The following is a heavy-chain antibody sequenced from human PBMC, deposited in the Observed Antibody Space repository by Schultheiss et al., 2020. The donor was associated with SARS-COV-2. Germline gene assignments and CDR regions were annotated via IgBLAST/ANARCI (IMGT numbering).Heavy chain of an antibody. CDR1: GFTFSSYA. CDR3: ASYHSSSWYVNIAY. CDR2: ISYDGSNK. J-gene: IGHJ4*02. V-gene: IGHV3-30*04. Sequence: GGSLRLSCAASGFTFSSYAMHWVRQAPGKGLEWVAVISYDGSNKYYADSVKGRFTISRDNSKNTLYLQMNSLRAEDTAVYYCASYHSSSWYVNIAYWGQGTLVTVSS. D-gene: IGHD6-13*01.